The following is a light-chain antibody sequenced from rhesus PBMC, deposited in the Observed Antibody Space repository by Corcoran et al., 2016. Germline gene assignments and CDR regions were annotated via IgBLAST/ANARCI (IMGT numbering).Light chain of an antibody. CDR1: QAINNY. J-gene: IGKJ4*01. V-gene: IGKV1-25*01. CDR2: DTS. CDR3: QQHTTFPLT. Sequence: DIQMTQSPSSLSVSVGDRVTITCRASQAINNYLAWYQQKPGRAPQLLIYDTSTLQSGVPSRFSGSGFWTDFTLTINCLLPDDFATYYCQQHTTFPLTFGGGTKVELK.